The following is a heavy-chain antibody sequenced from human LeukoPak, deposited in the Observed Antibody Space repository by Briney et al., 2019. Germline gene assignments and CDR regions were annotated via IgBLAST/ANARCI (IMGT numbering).Heavy chain of an antibody. D-gene: IGHD4-17*01. CDR2: SYPGDSVT. CDR1: GYSFTSYW. V-gene: IGHV5-51*01. CDR3: ARLQATVSEDWFDP. J-gene: IGHJ5*02. Sequence: GESLKISCKGSGYSFTSYWIGWVRQMPGKGLEWMGISYPGDSVTRHSPSFQGQVTISANKSISTAYLQWRSLRASDTAMYYCARLQATVSEDWFDPCGQGTLVTDSS.